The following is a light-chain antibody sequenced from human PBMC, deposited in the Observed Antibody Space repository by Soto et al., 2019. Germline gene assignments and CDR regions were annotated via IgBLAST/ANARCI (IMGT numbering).Light chain of an antibody. CDR3: QQSFGTPLT. CDR1: QNIKKY. V-gene: IGKV1-39*01. CDR2: TAS. J-gene: IGKJ4*01. Sequence: DIQMTQSPASLSASVGDRVTITCRASQNIKKYLNWYQQKPGKAPNLLIYTASSLQVGFPSRFSGSGSGTDFTLNISSLQPEDVATYYCQQSFGTPLTFGGGTKVEIK.